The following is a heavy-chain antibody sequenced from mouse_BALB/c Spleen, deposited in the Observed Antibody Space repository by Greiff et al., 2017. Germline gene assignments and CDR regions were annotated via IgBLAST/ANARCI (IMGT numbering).Heavy chain of an antibody. Sequence: EVMLVESGAELVKPGASVKLSCTASGFNIKDTYMHWVKQRPEQGLEWIGRIDPANGNTKYDPKFQGKATITADTSSNTAYLQLSSLTSEDTAVYYCARGVPYFDVWGAGTTVTVSS. CDR2: IDPANGNT. CDR3: ARGVPYFDV. D-gene: IGHD6-1*01. V-gene: IGHV14-3*02. J-gene: IGHJ1*01. CDR1: GFNIKDTY.